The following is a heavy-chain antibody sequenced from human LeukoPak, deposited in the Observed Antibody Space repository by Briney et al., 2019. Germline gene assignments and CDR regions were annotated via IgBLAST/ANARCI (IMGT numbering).Heavy chain of an antibody. CDR2: VRYDGNNK. V-gene: IGHV3-30*02. CDR3: AKVGGRYFDWLLRAHDAFDI. CDR1: GFTFSNYN. J-gene: IGHJ3*02. Sequence: PGGSLRLSCAASGFTFSNYNMHWVRQTPGKGLEWVAFVRYDGNNKYYADSVKGRFTISRDNSKNTLYLQMNSLRAEDTAVYYCAKVGGRYFDWLLRAHDAFDIWGQGTMVTVSS. D-gene: IGHD3-9*01.